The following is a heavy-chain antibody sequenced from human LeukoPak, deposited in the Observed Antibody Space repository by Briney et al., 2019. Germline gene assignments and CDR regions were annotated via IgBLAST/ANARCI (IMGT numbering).Heavy chain of an antibody. CDR3: ARHIAAAGTGLIS. Sequence: GGSLRLSCAASGFTVSSNYMSWVRQAPGKGLDWVSVIYNGGNTYYAASVKGRFTISRDNSKNTLYPQMNSLRAEDTAIYYCARHIAAAGTGLISWGQGTLATVSS. CDR2: IYNGGNT. D-gene: IGHD6-13*01. CDR1: GFTVSSNY. J-gene: IGHJ5*02. V-gene: IGHV3-53*01.